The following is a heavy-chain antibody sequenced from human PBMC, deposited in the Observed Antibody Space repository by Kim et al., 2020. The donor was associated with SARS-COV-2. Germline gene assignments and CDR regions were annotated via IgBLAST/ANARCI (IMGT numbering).Heavy chain of an antibody. V-gene: IGHV1-69*01. J-gene: IGHJ4*02. CDR3: AREWQLVLDF. CDR2: GTP. D-gene: IGHD6-6*01. Sequence: GTPNHAARFQGRVTITADESTNTAYMELSSLKSDDTAVYYCAREWQLVLDFWGQGSLVTVSS.